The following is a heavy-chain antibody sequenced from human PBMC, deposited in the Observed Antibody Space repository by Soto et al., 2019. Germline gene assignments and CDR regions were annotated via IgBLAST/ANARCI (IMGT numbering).Heavy chain of an antibody. CDR1: GFTFSRYW. CDR3: ARARDGYNPLIDY. V-gene: IGHV3-74*01. Sequence: SLRLSCAASGFTFSRYWMHWVRQAPGKGLVWVSRINGDGSSTSYADSVEGRFTVSRDNAKNTVYLQMNSLRAEDTAVYYCARARDGYNPLIDYWGQGTLVTVSS. D-gene: IGHD5-12*01. J-gene: IGHJ4*02. CDR2: INGDGSST.